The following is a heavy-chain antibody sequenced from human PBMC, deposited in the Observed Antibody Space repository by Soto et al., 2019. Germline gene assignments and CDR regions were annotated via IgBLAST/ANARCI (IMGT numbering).Heavy chain of an antibody. J-gene: IGHJ3*02. Sequence: SETLPLTCTVSGGSISSYYWSWIRQAPGKGLEWIGYIYFAGTTTYNPSLKSRVTISVDTSKNQFSLKLSSVTAADTAVYYCARRYGWAFDIWGQGTMVTVSS. CDR1: GGSISSYY. D-gene: IGHD3-16*01. V-gene: IGHV4-59*08. CDR3: ARRYGWAFDI. CDR2: IYFAGTT.